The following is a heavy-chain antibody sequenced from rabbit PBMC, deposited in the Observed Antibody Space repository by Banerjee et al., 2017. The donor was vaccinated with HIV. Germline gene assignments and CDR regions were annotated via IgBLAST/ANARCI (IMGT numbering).Heavy chain of an antibody. CDR3: ARGSSGYANYFSL. D-gene: IGHD1-1*01. V-gene: IGHV1S40*01. CDR2: IDTGSGST. CDR1: GFSLSSYT. J-gene: IGHJ4*01. Sequence: QSLEESGGDLVKPGASLTLTCTASGFSLSSYTVNWVRQAPGKGLEWIGHIDTGSGSTYYASWVNGRFTISKTSSTTVTLQMTSLTAADTATYFCARGSSGYANYFSLWGPGTLVTVS.